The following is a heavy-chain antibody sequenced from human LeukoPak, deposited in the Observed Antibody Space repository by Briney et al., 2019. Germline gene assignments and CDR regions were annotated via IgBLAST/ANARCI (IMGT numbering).Heavy chain of an antibody. V-gene: IGHV1-2*02. Sequence: ASVKVSCKASGYTFGNYDINWVRQATGQGLEWMGWINPNSGGTNYAQKFQGRVTMTRDTSISAAYMELSRLRSDDTAVYYCAIPSGGVGATEAFDIWGQGTMVTVSS. D-gene: IGHD1-26*01. CDR1: GYTFGNYD. CDR2: INPNSGGT. CDR3: AIPSGGVGATEAFDI. J-gene: IGHJ3*02.